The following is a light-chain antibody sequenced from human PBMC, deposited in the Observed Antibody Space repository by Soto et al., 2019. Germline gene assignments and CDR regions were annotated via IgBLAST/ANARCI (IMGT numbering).Light chain of an antibody. CDR3: QQSYSTPPIT. V-gene: IGKV1-39*01. CDR2: AAS. J-gene: IGKJ5*01. Sequence: DIQMTQSPSSLSASVGDRVTITCRASQSISSYLNWYQQKPGKAPKLLIYAASSLQSGVPSRFSGSGSGTDFTLTINSLQPEYFATYYCQQSYSTPPITFGQGTRLEIK. CDR1: QSISSY.